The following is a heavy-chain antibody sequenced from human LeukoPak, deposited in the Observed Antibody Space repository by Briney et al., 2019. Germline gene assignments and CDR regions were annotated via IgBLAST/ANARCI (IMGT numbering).Heavy chain of an antibody. D-gene: IGHD6-19*01. CDR2: IYYSGST. V-gene: IGHV4-59*01. J-gene: IGHJ4*02. Sequence: PSETLSLTCTVPGGSISSYYWSWIRQPPGKGLEWIGYIYYSGSTNYNPSLKSRVTISVDTSKNQFSLKLSSVTAADTAVYYCAREADSSGWCDYWGQGTLVTVSS. CDR3: AREADSSGWCDY. CDR1: GGSISSYY.